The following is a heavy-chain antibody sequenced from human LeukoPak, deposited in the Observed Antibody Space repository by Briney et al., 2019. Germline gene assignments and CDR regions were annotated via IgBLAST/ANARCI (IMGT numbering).Heavy chain of an antibody. CDR2: IHYSGST. Sequence: SETLSLTCTVSGGSISSYYWSWIRQPPGKGLEWIGYIHYSGSTNYNPSLKSRVTISVDTSKNQFSLKLSSVTAADTAVYYCARGEPGILTGYYIGYYYYYGMDVWGQGTTVTVSS. V-gene: IGHV4-59*01. CDR3: ARGEPGILTGYYIGYYYYYGMDV. J-gene: IGHJ6*02. CDR1: GGSISSYY. D-gene: IGHD3-9*01.